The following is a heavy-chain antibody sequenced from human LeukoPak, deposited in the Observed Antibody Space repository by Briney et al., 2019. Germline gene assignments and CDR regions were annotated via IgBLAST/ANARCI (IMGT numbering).Heavy chain of an antibody. J-gene: IGHJ4*02. CDR1: GFTFSDYY. Sequence: GGSLRLSCAASGFTFSDYYMSWIRQAPGKGLEWVSYISSSGSTIYYADSVKGRFTISRDNAKNSLYLQMNSLRAEDTAVYYCARDLHYGDYVPFDYWGQGTLVTVSS. V-gene: IGHV3-11*04. D-gene: IGHD4-17*01. CDR3: ARDLHYGDYVPFDY. CDR2: ISSSGSTI.